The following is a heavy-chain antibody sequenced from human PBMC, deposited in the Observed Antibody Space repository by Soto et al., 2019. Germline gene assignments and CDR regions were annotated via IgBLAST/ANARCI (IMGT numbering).Heavy chain of an antibody. Sequence: EVQLLESGGGFIQPGGSLGLSCAASGFTFSNSVMAWVRQAPGMGLEWVSAISATGTISFYGDSVKGRFTVSRDNSKDTLYLHMGSLRADDTALYYCAKMAWLGDPPGGDFWGQGTLVTVSS. CDR3: AKMAWLGDPPGGDF. CDR2: ISATGTIS. D-gene: IGHD3-10*01. V-gene: IGHV3-23*01. J-gene: IGHJ4*02. CDR1: GFTFSNSV.